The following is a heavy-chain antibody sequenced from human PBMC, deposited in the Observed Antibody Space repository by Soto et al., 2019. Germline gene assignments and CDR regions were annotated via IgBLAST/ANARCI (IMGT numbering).Heavy chain of an antibody. Sequence: GGSLRLSCASSGFTFSSHAMHWVRQAPGKGLEWVANIWFDGSNKNYVDSVKGRFTISRDNSKNTLFLQVNSLRAEDTAIYYCARAAYTSGYYYFDHWGQGTPVTVSS. CDR1: GFTFSSHA. CDR2: IWFDGSNK. V-gene: IGHV3-33*01. CDR3: ARAAYTSGYYYFDH. D-gene: IGHD6-19*01. J-gene: IGHJ4*02.